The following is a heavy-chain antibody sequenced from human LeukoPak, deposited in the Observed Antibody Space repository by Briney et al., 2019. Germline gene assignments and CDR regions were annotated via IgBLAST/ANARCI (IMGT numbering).Heavy chain of an antibody. J-gene: IGHJ4*02. CDR3: ARDRYCSSTSCLRFDY. D-gene: IGHD2-2*01. CDR2: INPNSGGT. Sequence: GASVKVSCKASGYTFTGYYMHWVRQAPGQGLEWMGWINPNSGGTNYAQKFQGRVTMTRDTSISTAYMELSRLRSDDTAVFYCARDRYCSSTSCLRFDYWGQGTLVTVSS. CDR1: GYTFTGYY. V-gene: IGHV1-2*02.